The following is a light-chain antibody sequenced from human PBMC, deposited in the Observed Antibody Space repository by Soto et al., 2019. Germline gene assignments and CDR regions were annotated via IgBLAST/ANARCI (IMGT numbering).Light chain of an antibody. CDR1: QGISSY. V-gene: IGKV1-9*01. Sequence: DIQLTQSPSFLSASEGDRVTITCRASQGISSYLAWYQQKPGKATKLLMYAASTWQRGVPSRFSGSGSGTEFTLGNISLQPEDFATYYCKQFNDYPITFGRGTRLEIK. CDR3: KQFNDYPIT. CDR2: AAS. J-gene: IGKJ5*01.